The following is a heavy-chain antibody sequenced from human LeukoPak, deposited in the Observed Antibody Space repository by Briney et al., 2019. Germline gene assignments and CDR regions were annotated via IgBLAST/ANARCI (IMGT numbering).Heavy chain of an antibody. Sequence: GGSLRLSCAASGFTFSSYAMSWVRQAPGKGLEWVSAISGSGGSTYYTDSVKGRFTISKDNSKNTQYLQMNSLRAEDTAVYYCAKDSQYSSGWYIDYWGQGTLVTVSS. CDR3: AKDSQYSSGWYIDY. D-gene: IGHD6-19*01. CDR1: GFTFSSYA. V-gene: IGHV3-23*01. CDR2: ISGSGGST. J-gene: IGHJ4*02.